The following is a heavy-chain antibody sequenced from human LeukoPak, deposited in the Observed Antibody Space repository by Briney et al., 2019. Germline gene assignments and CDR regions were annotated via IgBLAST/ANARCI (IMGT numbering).Heavy chain of an antibody. CDR3: ARDPILKSWADYYDSSGYYPNWFDP. CDR1: GFTFSSYE. V-gene: IGHV3-48*03. J-gene: IGHJ5*02. CDR2: ISSSGSTI. D-gene: IGHD3-22*01. Sequence: GGSLRLSCAASGFTFSSYEMNWVRQAPGKGLEWVSYISSSGSTIYYADSVKGRFTISRDNAKNSLYLQMNSLRAEDTAVYYCARDPILKSWADYYDSSGYYPNWFDPWGQGTLVTVSS.